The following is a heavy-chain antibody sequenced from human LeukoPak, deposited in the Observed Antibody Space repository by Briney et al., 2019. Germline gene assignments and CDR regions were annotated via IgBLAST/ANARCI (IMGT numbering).Heavy chain of an antibody. V-gene: IGHV3-48*03. J-gene: IGHJ5*02. CDR3: ARYSSGWYEDNWFDP. CDR2: ISSSGSTI. D-gene: IGHD6-19*01. Sequence: PGGSLRLSCAASGFTFSSYEMNWVRQAPGKGLEWVSYISSSGSTIYYADSVKGRFTISRVNAKNSLYLQMNSLRAEDTAVYYCARYSSGWYEDNWFDPWGQGTLVTVSS. CDR1: GFTFSSYE.